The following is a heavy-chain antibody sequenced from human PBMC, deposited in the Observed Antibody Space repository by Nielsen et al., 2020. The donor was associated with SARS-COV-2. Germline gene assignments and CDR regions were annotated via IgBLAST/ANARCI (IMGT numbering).Heavy chain of an antibody. CDR2: IYSSAT. CDR3: TRSDYYGSGSYCFDY. D-gene: IGHD3-10*01. J-gene: IGHJ4*02. V-gene: IGHV4-30-4*01. CDR1: GGFISSGDFY. Sequence: SETLSLTCTVSGGFISSGDFYWSWIRQPPGKGLEWIGYIYSSATYNPSLGSRVTISVDTSKNQFSLKLNSVTAADTAVYYCTRSDYYGSGSYCFDYWGQGTLVTVSS.